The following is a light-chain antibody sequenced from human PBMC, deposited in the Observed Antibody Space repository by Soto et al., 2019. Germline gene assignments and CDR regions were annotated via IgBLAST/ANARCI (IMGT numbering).Light chain of an antibody. CDR1: QSLVHSDGNTY. CDR2: SVS. Sequence: DVVMTQSPLSLPVTLGQPASISCRSSQSLVHSDGNTYLNWFQQRPGQSPRRLIYSVSNRDSGVPDRCSGSASGTDFTLKISRLEAEYVAIYYCVQATHWPYTFGQGTKLETK. V-gene: IGKV2-30*02. CDR3: VQATHWPYT. J-gene: IGKJ2*01.